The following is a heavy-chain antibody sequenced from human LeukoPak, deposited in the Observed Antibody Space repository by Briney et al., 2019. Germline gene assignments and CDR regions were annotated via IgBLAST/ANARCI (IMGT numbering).Heavy chain of an antibody. J-gene: IGHJ3*01. CDR2: ISFDGKNK. V-gene: IGHV3-30*04. Sequence: GGSLRLSCTASGLSISGDAMHWVRQAPGKGLQWVADISFDGKNKYYADSVKGRFTISRDNFKNTLYLQMNSLRTDDTALFYCARETHDALDLRGPGTLVTVSS. CDR1: GLSISGDA. CDR3: ARETHDALDL.